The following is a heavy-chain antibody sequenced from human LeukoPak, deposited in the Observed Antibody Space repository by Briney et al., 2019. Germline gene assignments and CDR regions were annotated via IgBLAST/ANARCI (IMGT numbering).Heavy chain of an antibody. Sequence: SVKVSCKASGGTFSSYAISWVRQAPGQGLEWMGRIIPILGIANYAQKFQGRVTTTADKSTSTAYMELSSLRSEDTAVYYCATRDTATPYSNYWGQGTLVTVSS. CDR2: IIPILGIA. J-gene: IGHJ4*02. V-gene: IGHV1-69*04. D-gene: IGHD5-18*01. CDR1: GGTFSSYA. CDR3: ATRDTATPYSNY.